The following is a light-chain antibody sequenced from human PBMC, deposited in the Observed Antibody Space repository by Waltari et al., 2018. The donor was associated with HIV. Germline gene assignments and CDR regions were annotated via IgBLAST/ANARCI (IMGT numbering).Light chain of an antibody. V-gene: IGLV2-14*01. Sequence: QSALTQPASVSGSPGQSLTISCTGTSSDVGGYNYVSCYQQHPGKAPKLMIYDVSNRPSGVSNRFSGSKSGNTASLTISGLQAEDEADYYCSSYTSTYVFGTGTKVTVL. CDR2: DVS. CDR3: SSYTSTYV. J-gene: IGLJ1*01. CDR1: SSDVGGYNY.